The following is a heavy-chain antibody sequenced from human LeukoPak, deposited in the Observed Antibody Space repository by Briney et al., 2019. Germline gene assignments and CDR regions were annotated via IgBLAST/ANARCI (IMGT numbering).Heavy chain of an antibody. CDR3: AKHGGILLSGPDV. Sequence: ESLKISCKGSGYTFTNYWIGWVRQMFGKGLEWMGIIDPNDSDTKYSPSFQGQVTISVDKSINTAYLQWSTLKASDTAIYYCAKHGGILLSGPDVWGQGTAVIVSS. J-gene: IGHJ6*02. CDR1: GYTFTNYW. CDR2: IDPNDSDT. V-gene: IGHV5-51*01. D-gene: IGHD2-15*01.